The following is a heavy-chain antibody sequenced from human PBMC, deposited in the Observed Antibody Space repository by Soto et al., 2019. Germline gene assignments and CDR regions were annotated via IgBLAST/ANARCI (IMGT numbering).Heavy chain of an antibody. CDR3: ARVYYYYYGMDV. Sequence: GGSLRLSCAASGFTFSSYEMNWVRQAPGKGLEWVSYISSSGSTIYYADSVKGRFTISRDNAKNSLYLQMNSLRAEDTAVYCCARVYYYYYGMDVWGQGTTVTVSS. CDR1: GFTFSSYE. CDR2: ISSSGSTI. V-gene: IGHV3-48*03. J-gene: IGHJ6*02.